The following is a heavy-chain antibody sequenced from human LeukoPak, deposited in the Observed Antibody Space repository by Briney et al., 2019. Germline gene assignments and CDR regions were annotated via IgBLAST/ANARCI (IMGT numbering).Heavy chain of an antibody. CDR3: ASAWHLGIVVVMLDS. CDR2: ILWSGGST. V-gene: IGHV3-20*04. D-gene: IGHD3-22*01. CDR1: GFTFDDYG. Sequence: GGSLRLSCAASGFTFDDYGMSWVRQAPGKGLEWVSGILWSGGSTGYADSVKGRFTISRDNSKNTLYLQMNSLRVEDTAVYYCASAWHLGIVVVMLDSWGQGTLVTVSS. J-gene: IGHJ4*02.